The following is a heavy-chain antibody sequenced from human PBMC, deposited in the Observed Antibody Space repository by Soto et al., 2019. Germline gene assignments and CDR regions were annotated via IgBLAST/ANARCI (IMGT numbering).Heavy chain of an antibody. CDR2: ITAGSDTV. CDR1: GFTFSAYS. CDR3: ARDNGMAGSFDP. D-gene: IGHD2-8*01. V-gene: IGHV3-48*02. Sequence: QVVESGGGLVQPGGSLRLSCAASGFTFSAYSMNWARQAPGKGLEWVSYITAGSDTVFYADSVKGRFTISRDNAKNSLYLQMNSLRDEDMDVYYCARDNGMAGSFDPWGPGTLVTVSS. J-gene: IGHJ5*02.